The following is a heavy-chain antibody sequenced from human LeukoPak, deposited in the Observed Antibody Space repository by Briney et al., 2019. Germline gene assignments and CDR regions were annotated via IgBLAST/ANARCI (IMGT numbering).Heavy chain of an antibody. CDR2: IYYSGST. CDR1: GGSISSGGYY. CDR3: ARASSGYYCDY. Sequence: NPSQTLSFTCTVSGGSISSGGYYWSWIRQHPGKGLEWIGYIYYSGSTYYNPSLKSRVTISVDTSKNQFSLKLSSVTAADTAVYYCARASSGYYCDYWGQGTLVTVSS. J-gene: IGHJ4*02. V-gene: IGHV4-31*03. D-gene: IGHD3-22*01.